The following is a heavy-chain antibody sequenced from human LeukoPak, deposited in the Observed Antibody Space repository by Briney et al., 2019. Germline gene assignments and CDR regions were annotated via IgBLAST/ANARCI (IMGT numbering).Heavy chain of an antibody. D-gene: IGHD6-19*01. CDR3: ARWVQQWLETDDYFDY. J-gene: IGHJ4*02. V-gene: IGHV3-11*01. Sequence: GGSLRLSCAASGFTFSDYYMSWIRQAPGKGLKWVSYISSSGSTIYYADSVKGRFTISRDNAKNSLYLQMNSLRAEDTAVYYCARWVQQWLETDDYFDYWGQGTLVTVSS. CDR1: GFTFSDYY. CDR2: ISSSGSTI.